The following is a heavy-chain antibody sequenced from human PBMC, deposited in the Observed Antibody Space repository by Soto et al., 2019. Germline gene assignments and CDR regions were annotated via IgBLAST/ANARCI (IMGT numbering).Heavy chain of an antibody. CDR3: ARGQRFSDWFDP. D-gene: IGHD3-3*01. CDR2: VYSSGGT. Sequence: SETLSLTCTVSGGSMSSYYWTWIRQPAGKGLEWIGRVYSSGGTHYNPSLKSRVTISLDTSKNQFSLRLLSVTDADTAVYYCARGQRFSDWFDPWGQGTLGTAPQ. CDR1: GGSMSSYY. V-gene: IGHV4-4*07. J-gene: IGHJ5*02.